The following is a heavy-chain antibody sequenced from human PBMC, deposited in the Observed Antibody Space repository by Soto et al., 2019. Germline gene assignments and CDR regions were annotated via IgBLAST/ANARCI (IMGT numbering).Heavy chain of an antibody. D-gene: IGHD3-22*01. CDR1: GFTFSSYA. CDR2: ISGSGGST. J-gene: IGHJ6*02. V-gene: IGHV3-23*01. CDR3: AKRQGGSSGYWEYYYYYYGMDV. Sequence: EVQLLESGGGLVQPGGSLRLSCAASGFTFSSYAMSWVRQAPGKGLEWVSAISGSGGSTYYADSVKGRFTISRDNSKNTLYLQMYSLRAEDTAVYYCAKRQGGSSGYWEYYYYYYGMDVWGQGTTVTVSS.